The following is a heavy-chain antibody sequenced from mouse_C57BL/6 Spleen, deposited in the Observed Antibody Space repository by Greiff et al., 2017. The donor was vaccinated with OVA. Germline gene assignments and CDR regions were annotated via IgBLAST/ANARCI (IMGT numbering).Heavy chain of an antibody. Sequence: VLLQESGPELVKPGASVKISCKASGYAFSSSWMNWVKQMPGKGLEWIGRIYPGDGDTNYNGKFKGKATLTADKSSSKAYMQLSSLTSEDSAVDCCESSCRGYAMDYWGQGTSVTVSS. CDR3: ESSCRGYAMDY. CDR2: IYPGDGDT. J-gene: IGHJ4*01. V-gene: IGHV1-82*01. CDR1: GYAFSSSW. D-gene: IGHD3-3*01.